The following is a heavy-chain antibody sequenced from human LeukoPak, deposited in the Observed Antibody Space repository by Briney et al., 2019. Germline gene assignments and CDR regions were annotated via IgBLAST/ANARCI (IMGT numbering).Heavy chain of an antibody. CDR1: GYTFTSYA. V-gene: IGHV1-18*01. D-gene: IGHD2-21*01. CDR2: FSTYNGNK. CDR3: ARGSGGGEPNDY. Sequence: ASVKVSCKASGYTFTSYAITWLRQAPGQGPEWMGWFSTYNGNKNYAQKFQGRVTMTADTSTSTAYMELKNQESDDTAVYYCARGSGGGEPNDYWGQGTLVTVSS. J-gene: IGHJ4*02.